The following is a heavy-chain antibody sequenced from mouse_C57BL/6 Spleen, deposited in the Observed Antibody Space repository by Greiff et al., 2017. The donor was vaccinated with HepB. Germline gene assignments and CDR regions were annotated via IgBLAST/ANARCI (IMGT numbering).Heavy chain of an antibody. D-gene: IGHD2-4*01. V-gene: IGHV1-82*01. CDR2: IYPGDGDT. Sequence: QVQLQQSGPELVKPGASVKISCKASGYAFSSSWMNWVKQRPGKGLEWIGRIYPGDGDTNYNGKFKGKATLTADKSSSTAYMQLSSLTSEDSAVYFCAMIYYDYGGAYWGQGTLVTVSA. J-gene: IGHJ3*01. CDR1: GYAFSSSW. CDR3: AMIYYDYGGAY.